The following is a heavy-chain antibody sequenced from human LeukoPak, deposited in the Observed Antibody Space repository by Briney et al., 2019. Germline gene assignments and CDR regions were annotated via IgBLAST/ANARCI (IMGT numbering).Heavy chain of an antibody. CDR1: GFIFSYNE. J-gene: IGHJ4*02. CDR3: AKRAENSSGYYLYYFDY. V-gene: IGHV3-23*01. D-gene: IGHD3-22*01. Sequence: GGSLSLSCSASGFIFSYNEMNWVRQAPGKGLEWVSSISGSGDYTYYADSVKGRFTISRDNSKNTLYLQMNSLRAEDTAVYYCAKRAENSSGYYLYYFDYWGQGTLVTVST. CDR2: ISGSGDYT.